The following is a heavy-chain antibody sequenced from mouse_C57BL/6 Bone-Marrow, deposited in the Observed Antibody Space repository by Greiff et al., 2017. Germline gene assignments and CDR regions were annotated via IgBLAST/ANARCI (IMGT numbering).Heavy chain of an antibody. Sequence: EVQLQQSGTVLARPGASVKMSCKTSGYTFTSYWMHWVKQRPGQGLEWIGAIYPGNSDTSYNQKFKGKAKLTAVTSASTAYMELSSLTNEDSAVYYCTRITTVVEDYAMDYCGQGTSVTVSS. D-gene: IGHD1-1*01. CDR3: TRITTVVEDYAMDY. J-gene: IGHJ4*01. CDR2: IYPGNSDT. CDR1: GYTFTSYW. V-gene: IGHV1-5*01.